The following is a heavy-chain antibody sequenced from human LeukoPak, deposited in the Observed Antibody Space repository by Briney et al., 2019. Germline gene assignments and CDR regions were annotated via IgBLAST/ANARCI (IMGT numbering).Heavy chain of an antibody. D-gene: IGHD4-17*01. V-gene: IGHV4-59*08. CDR1: GGSISSYY. CDR3: ARHIGRVTNFDY. CDR2: IYYSGST. J-gene: IGHJ4*02. Sequence: SETLSLTCTVSGGSISSYYWSWIRQPPGRGLEWIGYIYYSGSTNYNPSLKSRVTISVDTSKNQFSLKLSSVTAADTAVYYCARHIGRVTNFDYWGQGTLVTVSS.